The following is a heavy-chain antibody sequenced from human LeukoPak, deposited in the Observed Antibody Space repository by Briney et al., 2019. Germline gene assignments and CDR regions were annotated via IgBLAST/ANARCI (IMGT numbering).Heavy chain of an antibody. Sequence: GGSLRLSCAASGFTFRSYSMNWVRQAPGKGLEWISYIRSNGKTTHYGDSVKGRFTISRDNAKNTLYLQMNSLRVDDSAVYYCARGGDWGEVGAAGFEHWGRGTLVIVSS. J-gene: IGHJ1*01. CDR1: GFTFRSYS. V-gene: IGHV3-48*04. CDR3: ARGGDWGEVGAAGFEH. CDR2: IRSNGKTT. D-gene: IGHD1-26*01.